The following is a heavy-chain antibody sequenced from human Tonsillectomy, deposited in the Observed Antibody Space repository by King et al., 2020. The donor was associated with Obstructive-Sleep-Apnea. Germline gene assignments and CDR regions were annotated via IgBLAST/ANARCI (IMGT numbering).Heavy chain of an antibody. D-gene: IGHD3-9*01. J-gene: IGHJ3*02. CDR2: IYYSGST. Sequence: QLQESGPGLVKPSETLSLTCTVSGGSISSSSYYWGWVRQPPGKGLEWIGGIYYSGSTYYNPSLKSRVTISVDTSKNQFSLKLSPVTAADTAVYYCARLGLYYDILTGYDAFDIWGQGTMVTVSS. CDR1: GGSISSSSYY. CDR3: ARLGLYYDILTGYDAFDI. V-gene: IGHV4-39*01.